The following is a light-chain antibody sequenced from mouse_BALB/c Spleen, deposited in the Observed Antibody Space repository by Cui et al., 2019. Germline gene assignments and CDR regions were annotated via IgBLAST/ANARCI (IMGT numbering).Light chain of an antibody. CDR3: DQYLSAWT. J-gene: IGKJ1*01. Sequence: NIMMIHSPSSLAVSAGEKVTMRCKYSESVLYSSNQKNYLAWYQQKPGQSTKLLIYWASTRESGVPDRFTGSGSGTDFTLNISSVQAEDRAVDYCDQYLSAWTFGGGTKLEIK. CDR2: WAS. V-gene: IGKV8-27*01. CDR1: ESVLYSSNQKNY.